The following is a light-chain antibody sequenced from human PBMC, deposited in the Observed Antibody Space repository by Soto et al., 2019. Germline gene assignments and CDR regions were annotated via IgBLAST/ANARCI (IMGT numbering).Light chain of an antibody. J-gene: IGLJ1*01. CDR1: SSDVGSYNL. CDR3: CSYAASSTYV. CDR2: EVS. V-gene: IGLV2-23*02. Sequence: QSALTQPASVSGSPGQSITISCTGTSSDVGSYNLVSWYQQHPGKAPKLMIYEVSKRPSGVSNRFSGSKSGNTASLTISGLQAEDEADYYCCSYAASSTYVFRPGTKLTVL.